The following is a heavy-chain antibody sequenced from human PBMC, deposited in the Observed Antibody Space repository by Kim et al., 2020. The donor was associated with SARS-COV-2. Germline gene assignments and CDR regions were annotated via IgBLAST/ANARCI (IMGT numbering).Heavy chain of an antibody. CDR2: INHSGST. D-gene: IGHD3-10*01. Sequence: SETLSLTCAVYGGSFSGYYWSWIRQPPGKGLEWIGEINHSGSTNYNPSLKSRVTISVDTSKNQFSLKLSSVTAADTAVYDCARVRGVTALLGYYSYGMDGWGQGNTVTVSS. CDR3: ARVRGVTALLGYYSYGMDG. CDR1: GGSFSGYY. J-gene: IGHJ6*02. V-gene: IGHV4-34*01.